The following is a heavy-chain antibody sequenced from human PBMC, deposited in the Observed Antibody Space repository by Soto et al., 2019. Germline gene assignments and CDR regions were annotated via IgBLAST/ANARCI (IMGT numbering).Heavy chain of an antibody. Sequence: KESGPVLVKPTETLTLTCTVSGFSLSNGKVGVSWIRQPPGKALEWLAHIFSNDEKSYRTYLKSRLTISEDTSKSQVVLTMTNVDPVDTATYYCARILFGRSVAGGYFYMDVWGEGTTVTVSS. CDR3: ARILFGRSVAGGYFYMDV. D-gene: IGHD6-19*01. CDR1: GFSLSNGKVG. J-gene: IGHJ6*03. V-gene: IGHV2-26*01. CDR2: IFSNDEK.